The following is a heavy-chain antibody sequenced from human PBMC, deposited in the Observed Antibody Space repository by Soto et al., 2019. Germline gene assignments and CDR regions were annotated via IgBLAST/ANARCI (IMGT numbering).Heavy chain of an antibody. CDR3: ARHTPAISISDH. J-gene: IGHJ4*02. CDR2: IYYSGST. D-gene: IGHD2-15*01. CDR1: GGSISSSSYY. Sequence: QLQLQESGPGLVKPSETLSLTCTVSGGSISSSSYYWGWIRQPPGKGLEWIGSIYYSGSTYYNPSLKSRVIISVDTSKNQFSLKLISVTAADTAVYYCARHTPAISISDHWGQGTLVTVSS. V-gene: IGHV4-39*01.